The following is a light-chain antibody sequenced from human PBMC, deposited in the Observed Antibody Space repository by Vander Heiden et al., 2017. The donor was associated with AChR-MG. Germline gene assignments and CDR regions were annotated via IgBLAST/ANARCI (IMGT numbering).Light chain of an antibody. CDR2: DDD. CDR1: TATIATNY. CDR3: QSFDGTNWV. Sequence: FMLPQPPSMSEAPGRTATHPCTGNTATIATNYVQWYQQRPGSAPTAGIHDDDQRPSGVPDRFSGSIDSSSNSASLTISGLKTEDEADYVCQSFDGTNWVCGGGTKLTVL. V-gene: IGLV6-57*02. J-gene: IGLJ3*02.